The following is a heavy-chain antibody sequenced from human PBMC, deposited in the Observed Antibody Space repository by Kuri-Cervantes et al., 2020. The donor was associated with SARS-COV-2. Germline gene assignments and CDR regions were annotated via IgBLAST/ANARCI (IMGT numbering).Heavy chain of an antibody. CDR1: GFTFSDYY. CDR2: ISSSSSYT. Sequence: LSLTRAASGFTFSDYYMSWMRQAPGKGLEWVSYISSSSSYTNYADSVKGRITISRDNAKNSLYLQMNSLRDEDTAVYYCARDLYYYDSSGYYDYWGQGTMVTVSS. J-gene: IGHJ4*02. CDR3: ARDLYYYDSSGYYDY. V-gene: IGHV3-11*05. D-gene: IGHD3-22*01.